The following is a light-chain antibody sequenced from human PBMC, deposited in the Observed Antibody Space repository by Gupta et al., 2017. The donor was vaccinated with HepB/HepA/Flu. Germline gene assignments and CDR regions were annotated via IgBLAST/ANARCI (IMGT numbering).Light chain of an antibody. Sequence: EIVMTQSPSTLSVSPGERATLSCRASQSVSSYLAWYQQKPGQAPRLLIYGASTRATGITARFSGRGAGKEVTLTSSSRQEEEFAVYYCQQDKNWPPLTFGRGTKVEIK. J-gene: IGKJ4*01. CDR1: QSVSSY. V-gene: IGKV3-15*01. CDR3: QQDKNWPPLT. CDR2: GAS.